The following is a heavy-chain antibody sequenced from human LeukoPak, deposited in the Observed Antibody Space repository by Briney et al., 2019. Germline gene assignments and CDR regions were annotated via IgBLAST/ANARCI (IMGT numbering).Heavy chain of an antibody. CDR2: ISSSSSYI. V-gene: IGHV3-21*01. CDR1: GFTFSSYS. CDR3: ARDGRRGYSYGSSLDY. Sequence: GGSLRLSCAASGFTFSSYSMNWVRQAPGKGLEWVSSISSSSSYIYYADSVKGRFTISRDNAKNPLYLQMNSLRAEDTAVYYCARDGRRGYSYGSSLDYWGQGTLVTVSS. D-gene: IGHD5-18*01. J-gene: IGHJ4*02.